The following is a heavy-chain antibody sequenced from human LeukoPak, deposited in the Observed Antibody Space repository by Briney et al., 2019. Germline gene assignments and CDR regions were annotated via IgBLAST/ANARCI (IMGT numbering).Heavy chain of an antibody. CDR3: ARDRLHYGEYEKTFDY. D-gene: IGHD4-17*01. CDR2: ISYSSSTV. Sequence: GGSLRLSCAASGFTFSSYSMNWARQAPGKGLEWVSYISYSSSTVYYADSVKGRFTISRDNAKNSLYLQMDSLRAEDTAVYYCARDRLHYGEYEKTFDYWGQGTLVTVSS. J-gene: IGHJ4*02. V-gene: IGHV3-48*01. CDR1: GFTFSSYS.